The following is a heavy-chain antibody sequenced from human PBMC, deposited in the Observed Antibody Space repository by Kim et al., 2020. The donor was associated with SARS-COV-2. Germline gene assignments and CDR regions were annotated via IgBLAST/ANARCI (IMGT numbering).Heavy chain of an antibody. V-gene: IGHV4-59*13. CDR1: GGSISSYY. CDR3: ARSVPHDY. Sequence: SETLSLTCPVSGGSISSYYWSWIRQPPGKGLEWIGYLYYSGSTNYNPSLKSRVTISVDTSKNQFSLKLSSLTAADTAVYSVARSVPHDYWGQGTLVTVSS. D-gene: IGHD2-2*01. J-gene: IGHJ4*02. CDR2: LYYSGST.